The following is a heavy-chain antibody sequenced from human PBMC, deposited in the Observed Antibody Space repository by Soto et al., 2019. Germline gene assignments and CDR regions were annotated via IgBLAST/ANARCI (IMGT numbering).Heavy chain of an antibody. CDR1: GYTFTSYG. Sequence: QVQLVQSGAEVKKPGASVKVSCKASGYTFTSYGISWVRQAPGQGLEWMGWISGYNGNTKYAQKLQGRVTMTTDTSTSPAYMELRSRRSGDTAVYYCVRDLGGQIADYWGQGTLVTVSS. V-gene: IGHV1-18*01. CDR3: VRDLGGQIADY. D-gene: IGHD1-26*01. J-gene: IGHJ4*02. CDR2: ISGYNGNT.